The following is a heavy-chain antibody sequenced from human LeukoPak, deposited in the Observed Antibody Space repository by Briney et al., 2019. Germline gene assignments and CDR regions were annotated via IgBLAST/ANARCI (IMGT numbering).Heavy chain of an antibody. CDR1: GFTFRSYS. CDR3: AKEGFDY. V-gene: IGHV3-23*01. Sequence: PGGSLRLSCAASGFTFRSYSMNWVRQAPGKGLEWVSTFTGGDGSAYYADSVKGRFTISRDNSKNTLYLQMNSLRAEDTALYYCAKEGFDYWGQGTLVTVSS. J-gene: IGHJ4*02. CDR2: FTGGDGSA.